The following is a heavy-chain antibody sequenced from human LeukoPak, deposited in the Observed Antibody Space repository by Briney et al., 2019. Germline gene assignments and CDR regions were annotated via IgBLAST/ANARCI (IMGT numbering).Heavy chain of an antibody. CDR1: GYSFTSYW. Sequence: GEPLKISCKGSGYSFTSYWIAWVRQMPGKGLEWMGIIYPGDSDTRYSPSFQGQVTISADKSISTAYLQWSSLKASDTAMYYCARRIGWELQREDTFDIWGQGTMVTVSS. CDR3: ARRIGWELQREDTFDI. CDR2: IYPGDSDT. D-gene: IGHD1-26*01. J-gene: IGHJ3*02. V-gene: IGHV5-51*01.